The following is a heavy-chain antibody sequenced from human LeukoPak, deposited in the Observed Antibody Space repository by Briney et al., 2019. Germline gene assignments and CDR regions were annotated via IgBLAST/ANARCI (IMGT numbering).Heavy chain of an antibody. Sequence: SETLSLTCTVSGGSISSYYWSWIRQPAGKGLEWIGRISSSGSTNYNPSLKSRVTISVDTSKNQFSLKLSSVTAADTAVYYCARAVSGFYYYYYMDVWGKGTTVTISS. V-gene: IGHV4-4*07. CDR3: ARAVSGFYYYYYMDV. D-gene: IGHD3-3*02. CDR1: GGSISSYY. CDR2: ISSSGST. J-gene: IGHJ6*03.